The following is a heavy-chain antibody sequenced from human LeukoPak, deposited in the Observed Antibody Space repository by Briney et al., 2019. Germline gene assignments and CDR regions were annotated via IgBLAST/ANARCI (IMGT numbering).Heavy chain of an antibody. CDR2: ISWNSGSI. CDR1: GFTFDDYA. J-gene: IGHJ6*02. Sequence: GGSLRLSCAASGFTFDDYAMHWVRQAPGKGLEWVSGISWNSGSIGYADSVKGRFTISRDNAKNSLYLQMNSLRAEDTALYYCAKDTSPHIVVVPATYYYYGMDVWGQGTTVTVSS. D-gene: IGHD2-2*01. V-gene: IGHV3-9*01. CDR3: AKDTSPHIVVVPATYYYYGMDV.